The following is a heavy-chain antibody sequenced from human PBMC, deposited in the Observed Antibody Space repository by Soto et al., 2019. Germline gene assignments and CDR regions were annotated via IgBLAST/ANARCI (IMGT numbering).Heavy chain of an antibody. V-gene: IGHV1-69*13. D-gene: IGHD6-6*01. CDR3: ARVSDSSSYGY. J-gene: IGHJ4*02. Sequence: SVKVSCKASGYTFTNYYMHWVRQAPGQGLEWMGGIIPIFGTANYAQKFQGRVTITADESTSTAYMELSSLRSEDTAVYYCARVSDSSSYGYWDQGTLETVSS. CDR1: GYTFTNYY. CDR2: IIPIFGTA.